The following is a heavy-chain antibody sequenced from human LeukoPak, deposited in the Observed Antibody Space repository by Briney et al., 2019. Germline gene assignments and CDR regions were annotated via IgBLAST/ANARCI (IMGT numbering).Heavy chain of an antibody. CDR1: GFTVSSDS. CDR2: IYSGGST. V-gene: IGHV3-53*05. D-gene: IGHD5-18*01. J-gene: IGHJ6*03. CDR3: ARDKRDTAMAGYYYYYMDV. Sequence: GGSLRLSCTVSGFTVSSDSMSWVRQAPGKGLEWVSFIYSGGSTHYSDSVKGRFTISRDNSKNTLYLQMNSLRSEDTAVYYCARDKRDTAMAGYYYYYMDVWGKGTTVTVSS.